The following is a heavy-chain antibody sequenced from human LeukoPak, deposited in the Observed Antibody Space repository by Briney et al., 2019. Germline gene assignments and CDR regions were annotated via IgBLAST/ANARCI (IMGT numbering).Heavy chain of an antibody. D-gene: IGHD3-22*01. J-gene: IGHJ6*02. CDR2: SIPIFGTA. CDR1: GGTFSSYA. V-gene: IGHV1-69*13. CDR3: ACYYDSSGYWIPGYYGMDV. Sequence: ASVKVSCKASGGTFSSYAISWVRQGPGQGLEWMGGSIPIFGTAKYAQKFQGRVTITADESTSTAYMELSSLRSEDTAVYYCACYYDSSGYWIPGYYGMDVWGQGTTVTVSS.